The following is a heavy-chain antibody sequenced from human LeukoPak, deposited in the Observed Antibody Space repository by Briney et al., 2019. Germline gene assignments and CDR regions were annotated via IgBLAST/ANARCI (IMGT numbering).Heavy chain of an antibody. D-gene: IGHD2-15*01. V-gene: IGHV3-74*01. J-gene: IGHJ4*02. CDR2: INTDGGST. CDR3: ARALVAPHYFDY. CDR1: GFTFSSYW. Sequence: GGSLRLSCAASGFTFSSYWMHWVRQGPGKGLVWVSRINTDGGSTTYADSVKGRFTISRDNAKNTLYLQMNSLRAEDTAVYYCARALVAPHYFDYWGQGALVTVSS.